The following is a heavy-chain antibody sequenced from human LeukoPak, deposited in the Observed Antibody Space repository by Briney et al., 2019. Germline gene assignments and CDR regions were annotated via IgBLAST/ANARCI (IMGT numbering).Heavy chain of an antibody. V-gene: IGHV3-74*01. J-gene: IGHJ4*02. CDR2: INSDGSIS. Sequence: GGSLRLSCAASGFTFSTYWMHWARHAPGKGLVWVSRINSDGSISAYGDSVKGRFTISRDNAKNTLYLQMSSLRAEDTAVYYCVIGDGHLLSSFVDYWGQGTLVTVSS. D-gene: IGHD2-2*01. CDR3: VIGDGHLLSSFVDY. CDR1: GFTFSTYW.